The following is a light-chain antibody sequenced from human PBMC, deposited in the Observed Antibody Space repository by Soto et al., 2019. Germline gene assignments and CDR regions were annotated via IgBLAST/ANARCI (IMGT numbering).Light chain of an antibody. V-gene: IGKV4-1*01. CDR3: QQFYSSPLT. CDR1: QSLLFSSNKKNY. CDR2: WAS. Sequence: DIVMTQSPASLAVSLGKRATINCKSSQSLLFSSNKKNYLAWYQQRPGQPPKLLIYWASSRESGVPDRFTGSGSGTDFTLSISSLQAEDVAVYYCQQFYSSPLTFGGGTKVEIK. J-gene: IGKJ4*01.